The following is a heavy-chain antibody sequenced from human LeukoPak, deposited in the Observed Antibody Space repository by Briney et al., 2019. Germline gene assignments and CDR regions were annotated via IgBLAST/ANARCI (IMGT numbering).Heavy chain of an antibody. J-gene: IGHJ4*02. V-gene: IGHV3-53*01. CDR2: IYSGGST. Sequence: QTGGSLRLSCAASGFTVSSNYMTWVRQAPGKGLEWVSVIYSGGSTYYTDSVKGRFTISRDISKNTVYLQMNSLRAEDTAVYYCAKEVDYYDSAGDYWGQGTLVTVSS. CDR1: GFTVSSNY. D-gene: IGHD3-22*01. CDR3: AKEVDYYDSAGDY.